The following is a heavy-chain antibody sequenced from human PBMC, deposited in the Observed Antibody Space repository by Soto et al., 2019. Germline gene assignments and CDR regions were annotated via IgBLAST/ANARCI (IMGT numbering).Heavy chain of an antibody. J-gene: IGHJ4*02. CDR1: GGSISSSXYY. CDR3: ASPYSGYEAFDY. V-gene: IGHV4-39*01. CDR2: IYYSGST. D-gene: IGHD5-12*01. Sequence: SETLSLTCTVSGGSISSSXYYWGWIRQPPGKGLEWIGSIYYSGSTYYNPSLKSRVTISVDTSKNQFSLKLGSVTAADTAVYYCASPYSGYEAFDYWGQGTLVTVSS.